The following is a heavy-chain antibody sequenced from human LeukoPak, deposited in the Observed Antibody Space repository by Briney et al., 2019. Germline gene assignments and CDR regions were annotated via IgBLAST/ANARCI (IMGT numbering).Heavy chain of an antibody. Sequence: ASVKVSCKASGGTFSSYAISWVRQAPGQGLEWMGGIIPIFGTANNAQRFQGRVTITADESTSTAYMELSSLRSEDTAVYYCARDEIVGATGSFDYWGQGTLVTVSS. V-gene: IGHV1-69*13. CDR2: IIPIFGTA. D-gene: IGHD1-26*01. CDR3: ARDEIVGATGSFDY. J-gene: IGHJ4*02. CDR1: GGTFSSYA.